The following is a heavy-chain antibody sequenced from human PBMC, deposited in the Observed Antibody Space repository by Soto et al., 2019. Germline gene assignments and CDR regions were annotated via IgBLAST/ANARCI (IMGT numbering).Heavy chain of an antibody. CDR1: GGTFSSYA. J-gene: IGHJ6*02. Sequence: SVKVSCKASGGTFSSYAISWVRQAPGQGLEWVGGIIPIFGTANYAQKFQGRVTITADESTSTAYMELSSLRSEDTAVYYCASGAARTYYYYYGMDVWGQGTTVTVSS. D-gene: IGHD6-6*01. CDR3: ASGAARTYYYYYGMDV. V-gene: IGHV1-69*13. CDR2: IIPIFGTA.